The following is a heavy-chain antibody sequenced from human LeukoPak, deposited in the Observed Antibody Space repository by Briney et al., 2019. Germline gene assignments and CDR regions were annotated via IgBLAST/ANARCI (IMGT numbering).Heavy chain of an antibody. CDR3: ARESDTAMNDY. J-gene: IGHJ4*02. V-gene: IGHV4-4*07. CDR2: IYTSGST. CDR1: DGSISSYY. Sequence: SETLSLTCSVSDGSISSYYWSWIRQPAGRGLEWIGRIYTSGSTNYNPSLKSRVTMSVDTSKNQFSLKLSSVTAADTAVYYCARESDTAMNDYWGQGTLVTVSS. D-gene: IGHD5-18*01.